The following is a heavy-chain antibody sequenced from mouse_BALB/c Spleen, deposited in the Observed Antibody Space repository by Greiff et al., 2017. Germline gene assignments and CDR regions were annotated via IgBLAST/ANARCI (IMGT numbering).Heavy chain of an antibody. V-gene: IGHV2-6-7*01. CDR3: ARDHYYGSSLYYAMDY. J-gene: IGHJ4*01. CDR2: IWGDGST. D-gene: IGHD1-1*01. CDR1: GFSLTGYG. Sequence: QVQLKESGPGLVAPSQSLSITCTVSGFSLTGYGVNWVRQPPGKGLEWLGMIWGDGSTDYNSALKSRLSISKDNSKSQVFLKMNSLQTDDTARYYCARDHYYGSSLYYAMDYWGQGTSVTVSS.